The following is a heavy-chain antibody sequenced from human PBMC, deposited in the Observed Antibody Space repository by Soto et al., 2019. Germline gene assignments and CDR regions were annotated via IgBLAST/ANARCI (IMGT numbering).Heavy chain of an antibody. Sequence: SETLSLTCAVYGGSFSGYYWSWIRQPPGKGLEWIGEINHSGSTNYNPSLKSRVTISVDTSKNQFSLKLSSVTAADTAVYYYARGRTIALADRRSWFDPWGQGTLVTVSS. CDR2: INHSGST. V-gene: IGHV4-34*01. J-gene: IGHJ5*02. CDR3: ARGRTIALADRRSWFDP. CDR1: GGSFSGYY. D-gene: IGHD6-19*01.